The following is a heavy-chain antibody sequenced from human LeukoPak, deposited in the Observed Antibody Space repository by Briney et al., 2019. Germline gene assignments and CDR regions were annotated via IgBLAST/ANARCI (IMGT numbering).Heavy chain of an antibody. Sequence: PGGSLRLSCAASGFTFISYAMHWVRQAPGKGLEWVAVISYDGSNEYYADSVKGRFTISRDNSKNTLYLQMNSLRAEDTAVYYCARGGVRGVTYPQDDYYYYMDVWGKGTTVTVSS. CDR2: ISYDGSNE. CDR3: ARGGVRGVTYPQDDYYYYMDV. D-gene: IGHD3-10*01. J-gene: IGHJ6*03. CDR1: GFTFISYA. V-gene: IGHV3-30*04.